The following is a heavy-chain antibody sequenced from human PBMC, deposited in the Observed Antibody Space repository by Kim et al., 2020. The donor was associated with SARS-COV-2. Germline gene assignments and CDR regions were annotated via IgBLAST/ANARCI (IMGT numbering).Heavy chain of an antibody. V-gene: IGHV3-23*01. CDR1: GFTFSSYA. D-gene: IGHD3-10*01. Sequence: GGSLRLSCAASGFTFSSYAMSWVRQAPGKGLEWVSAISGSGGSTYYADSVKGRFTISRDNSKNTLYLQMNSLRAEDTAVYYCAKRGITMVRGVITSYYYGMDVWGQGTTVTVSS. CDR2: ISGSGGST. CDR3: AKRGITMVRGVITSYYYGMDV. J-gene: IGHJ6*02.